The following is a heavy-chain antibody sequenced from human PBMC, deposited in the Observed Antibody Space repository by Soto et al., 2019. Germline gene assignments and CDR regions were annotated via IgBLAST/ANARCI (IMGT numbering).Heavy chain of an antibody. CDR3: ARGGKYCTNRVCSFYGMDE. V-gene: IGHV1-18*01. D-gene: IGHD2-8*01. Sequence: QVQLLRSGDEVKKPGASVKVSCKASGYTFTSYGISWVRQAPGRGLEWMGWISAYNGNTHYAQKYQDRDTMTTDTSTSTAYMELRSLRSDDTAVYDCARGGKYCTNRVCSFYGMDEWGKGTKVTVS. CDR1: GYTFTSYG. J-gene: IGHJ6*04. CDR2: ISAYNGNT.